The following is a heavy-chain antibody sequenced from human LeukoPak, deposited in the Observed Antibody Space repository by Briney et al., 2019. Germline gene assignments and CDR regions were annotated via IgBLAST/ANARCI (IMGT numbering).Heavy chain of an antibody. V-gene: IGHV4-34*01. D-gene: IGHD3-22*01. J-gene: IGHJ4*02. Sequence: KPSATLSLTCAVHGGSFSGYYWSWIRQPPGKGLEWIGEINHSGSTNYNPSLKCRVTISVDTSKNQFSLKLSSVTAADTAVYYCARGRLYYNDSSGQTQFDYGGQGTLVTVSS. CDR3: ARGRLYYNDSSGQTQFDY. CDR1: GGSFSGYY. CDR2: INHSGST.